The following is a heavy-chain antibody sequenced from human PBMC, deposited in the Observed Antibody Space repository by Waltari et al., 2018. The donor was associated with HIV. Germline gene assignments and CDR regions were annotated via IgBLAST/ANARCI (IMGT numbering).Heavy chain of an antibody. CDR1: GYTFTSYG. J-gene: IGHJ4*02. CDR3: ARGWHYYDTSGYYSYFDY. D-gene: IGHD3-22*01. CDR2: ISAHTGNT. Sequence: QVQLVQSGAEVKKPGASVKVSCKASGYTFTSYGIGWVGQAPGQGLEWMGWISAHTGNTKYEQKFQGGVTLTTETSTSTAYMELRSLRSDDTAVYYCARGWHYYDTSGYYSYFDYWGQGTLVTVSS. V-gene: IGHV1-18*01.